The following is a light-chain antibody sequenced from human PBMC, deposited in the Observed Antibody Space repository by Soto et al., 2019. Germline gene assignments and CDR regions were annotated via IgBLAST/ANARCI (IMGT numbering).Light chain of an antibody. J-gene: IGKJ1*01. CDR1: QSISSW. Sequence: DIPMTQSPSTLSASVGDRVTITCRASQSISSWLAWYQQKPGKAPKLLIYDASSLESGVPSRFSGSGSGTEFTLTISSLQPDEFGTYYCQQYNRYSGTFGQGTKVEIK. CDR3: QQYNRYSGT. V-gene: IGKV1-5*01. CDR2: DAS.